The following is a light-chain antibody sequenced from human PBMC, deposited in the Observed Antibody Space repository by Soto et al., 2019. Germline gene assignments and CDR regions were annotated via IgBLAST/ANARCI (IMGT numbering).Light chain of an antibody. V-gene: IGLV1-40*01. CDR1: SSNIGAGYD. J-gene: IGLJ2*01. Sequence: QSVLTQPPSVSGAPGQRVTISCTGSSSNIGAGYDVHWYQQLPGTAPKLLIYGNSNRPSGVPDRFSGSKSGTSASLAITGLQAEDEADYYCQSHDSSLSAFAVFGGGTKLTVL. CDR3: QSHDSSLSAFAV. CDR2: GNS.